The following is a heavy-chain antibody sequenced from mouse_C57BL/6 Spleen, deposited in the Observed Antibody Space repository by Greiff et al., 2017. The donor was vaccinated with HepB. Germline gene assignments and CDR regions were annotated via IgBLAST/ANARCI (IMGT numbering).Heavy chain of an antibody. V-gene: IGHV1-78*01. D-gene: IGHD1-1*01. Sequence: QVQLKESDAELVKPGASVKLSCTASGYTFTDHTIHWMKQRPEQGLEWIGCIYPRDGSTKYNQKFKGKATLTADKSSSTAYMQLNSLTSEDSAVYFCARGGVYGSYFDYWGQGTTVTVAS. CDR1: GYTFTDHT. J-gene: IGHJ2*01. CDR3: ARGGVYGSYFDY. CDR2: IYPRDGST.